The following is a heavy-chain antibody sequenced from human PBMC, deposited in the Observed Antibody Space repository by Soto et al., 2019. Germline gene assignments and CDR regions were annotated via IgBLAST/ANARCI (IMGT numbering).Heavy chain of an antibody. V-gene: IGHV3-30-3*01. D-gene: IGHD2-8*01. J-gene: IGHJ3*02. CDR2: ISYDGSNK. CDR3: ASYGVPEGGYAFDI. Sequence: QVQLVESGGGVVQPGRSLRLSCAASGFTFSSYAMHWVRQAPGKGLEWVAVISYDGSNKYYADSVKGRFTISRDNSKNTRYLQMNSLRDEDTAVYYCASYGVPEGGYAFDIWGQGTMVTVSS. CDR1: GFTFSSYA.